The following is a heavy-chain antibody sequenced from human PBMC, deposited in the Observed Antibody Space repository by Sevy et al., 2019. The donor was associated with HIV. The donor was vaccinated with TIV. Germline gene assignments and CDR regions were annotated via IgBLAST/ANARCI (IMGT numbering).Heavy chain of an antibody. J-gene: IGHJ3*01. CDR3: ARCLPPDGSYYGTYYAFDY. CDR2: IIPIFGTT. D-gene: IGHD1-26*01. CDR1: GGTFSSYA. V-gene: IGHV1-69*13. Sequence: ASVKVSCKASGGTFSSYAISWVRQAPGQGLEWMGGIIPIFGTTNDAQKFQGRVTITADESTRTSYMELSSLRSEDTAVYYCARCLPPDGSYYGTYYAFDYWGQGTMVTVSS.